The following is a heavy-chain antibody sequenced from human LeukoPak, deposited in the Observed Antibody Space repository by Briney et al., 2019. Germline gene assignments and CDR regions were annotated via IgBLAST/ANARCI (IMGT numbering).Heavy chain of an antibody. J-gene: IGHJ5*02. CDR2: ISVYNENT. V-gene: IGHV1-18*01. Sequence: GASVKVSCKTSGYTFNKYSITWVRQAPGQGLEWMGWISVYNENTNYAQSLQGRVTMTTDTSTSTAYMELRSLRSDDTAVYYCARGKSVTTLLNWFDPWGQGTLVIVSS. D-gene: IGHD4-17*01. CDR3: ARGKSVTTLLNWFDP. CDR1: GYTFNKYS.